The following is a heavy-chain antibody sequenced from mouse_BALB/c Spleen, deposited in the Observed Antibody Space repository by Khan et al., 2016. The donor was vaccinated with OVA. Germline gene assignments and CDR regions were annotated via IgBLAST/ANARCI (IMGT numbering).Heavy chain of an antibody. D-gene: IGHD1-1*01. CDR2: IYPFNDDS. V-gene: IGHV1S136*01. J-gene: IGHJ3*01. CDR3: ATQGSTYTWFAY. Sequence: EVQLVESGPELLKPGASVKMSCKAPGYTFTSYVMHWVKQKPGQGLEWIGYIYPFNDDSKYSEKFKGKATLTSDTSSNTAYMELSSLTSEDSAVSDCATQGSTYTWFAYWGQGTLVTVSA. CDR1: GYTFTSYV.